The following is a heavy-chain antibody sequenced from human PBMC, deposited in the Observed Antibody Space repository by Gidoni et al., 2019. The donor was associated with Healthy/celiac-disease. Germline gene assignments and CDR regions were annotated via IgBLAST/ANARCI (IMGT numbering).Heavy chain of an antibody. D-gene: IGHD2-8*02. CDR2: ITPSGGST. CDR1: GYTFTSYY. J-gene: IGHJ5*02. CDR3: ARDLGYCTGGVCYSNWFDP. V-gene: IGHV1-46*01. Sequence: QVQLVQSGAEVKKPGASVTVSCKASGYTFTSYYMHWVRQAPGQGLEWMGIITPSGGSTSYAQKFQGRVTMTRDTSTSTVYMELSSLRSEDTAVYYGARDLGYCTGGVCYSNWFDPWGQGTLVTVSS.